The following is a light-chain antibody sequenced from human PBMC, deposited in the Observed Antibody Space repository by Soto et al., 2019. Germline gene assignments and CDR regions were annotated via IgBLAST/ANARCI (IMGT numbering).Light chain of an antibody. CDR1: QSVSSN. Sequence: EIVLTQSPATLSVSPGERATLSCRASQSVSSNLAWYQPKPGQAPRLLIYGASTKATGLPARFSGSGSGTEFTLTISSLQSEDFAVYYCQQYNNWPTITFGQGTRLEIK. V-gene: IGKV3-15*01. CDR3: QQYNNWPTIT. J-gene: IGKJ5*01. CDR2: GAS.